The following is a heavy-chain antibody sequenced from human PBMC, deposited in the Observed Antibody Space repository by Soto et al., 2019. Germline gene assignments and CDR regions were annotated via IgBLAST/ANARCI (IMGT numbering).Heavy chain of an antibody. D-gene: IGHD3-10*01. CDR3: ARHRGPAPVY. Sequence: QVQLQESGPGLVKPSETLSLTCTVSGGSISGYYWTWIRQPPGKGLEWVGSLFYCGTTDSNPSLKSRLTMSLDTSKNHFSLKLRSVTAADTAVYYCARHRGPAPVYWGQGTLVTASS. V-gene: IGHV4-39*01. CDR2: LFYCGTT. J-gene: IGHJ4*02. CDR1: GGSISGYY.